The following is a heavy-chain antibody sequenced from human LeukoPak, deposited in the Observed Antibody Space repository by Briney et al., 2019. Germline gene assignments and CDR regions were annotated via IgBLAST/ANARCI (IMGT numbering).Heavy chain of an antibody. Sequence: GGSLRLSCTASGFTFSSYAMNSGRQAPGKGLEWVSGICAGGTFTYYADSVKGRFTIFRDNSSNTLYLQMNSLRGDDTAVYYCAKDLACSTYGYYFDYWGQGTLVTVSS. CDR2: ICAGGTFT. CDR1: GFTFSSYA. CDR3: AKDLACSTYGYYFDY. D-gene: IGHD2-2*02. J-gene: IGHJ4*02. V-gene: IGHV3-23*01.